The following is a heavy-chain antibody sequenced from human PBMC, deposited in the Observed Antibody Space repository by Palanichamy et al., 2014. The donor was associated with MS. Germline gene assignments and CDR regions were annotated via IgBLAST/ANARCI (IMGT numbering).Heavy chain of an antibody. CDR1: GFTFSTYG. J-gene: IGHJ3*02. D-gene: IGHD4-17*01. CDR3: ARGPNGDYAGNAFDI. V-gene: IGHV3-33*01. Sequence: QVQAGGRLGEAWSSLGRSLRLSCAASGFTFSTYGMHWVRQAPGKGLEWVAVIWYDGSNKYYTDSVKGRFTISRDNSKNTLYLQMNSLRVEDTAVYYCARGPNGDYAGNAFDIWGQGTMVTVSS. CDR2: IWYDGSNK.